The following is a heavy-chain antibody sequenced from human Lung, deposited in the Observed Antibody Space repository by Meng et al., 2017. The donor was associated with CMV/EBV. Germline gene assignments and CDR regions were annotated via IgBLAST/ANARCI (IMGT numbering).Heavy chain of an antibody. Sequence: SETLSLTCTVSGASISANYWSWSRRPPGKGLEYIGSISYTGYIEYNPSLKGRVAISLDTSKNQFSLKLASVTAADTAMYYCAGPDDMGSSPHDPFEIWGQGKXMTV. CDR2: ISYTGYI. V-gene: IGHV4-59*01. CDR3: AGPDDMGSSPHDPFEI. J-gene: IGHJ3*02. CDR1: GASISANY. D-gene: IGHD1-1*01.